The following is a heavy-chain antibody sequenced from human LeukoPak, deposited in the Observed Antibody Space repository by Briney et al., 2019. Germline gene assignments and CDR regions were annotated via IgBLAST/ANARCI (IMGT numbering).Heavy chain of an antibody. CDR1: GFTFCSYW. V-gene: IGHV3-74*01. J-gene: IGHJ3*02. D-gene: IGHD5-12*01. CDR3: ARASWILSAFDI. Sequence: GGSLRLSCAASGFTFCSYWMHWVRQAPGKGLVWVSRINSDGSSTSYADSVKGRFTISRDNAKNTLYLQMNSLRAEDTAVYYCARASWILSAFDIWGQGTMVTVSS. CDR2: INSDGSST.